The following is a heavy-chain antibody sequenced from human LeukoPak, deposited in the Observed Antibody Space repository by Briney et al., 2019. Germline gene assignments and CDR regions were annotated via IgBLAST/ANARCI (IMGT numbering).Heavy chain of an antibody. Sequence: GGSLRLSCTASGFSFSDYYMNWIRQAPGKGLEWLSYISTSGITIYYADSVKGRFTMSRDNAKNSLYLQINSLRAEDTAVYYCARAAPRRHTFDIWGQGTMVTVSS. D-gene: IGHD2-21*01. CDR2: ISTSGITI. J-gene: IGHJ3*02. CDR3: ARAAPRRHTFDI. V-gene: IGHV3-11*01. CDR1: GFSFSDYY.